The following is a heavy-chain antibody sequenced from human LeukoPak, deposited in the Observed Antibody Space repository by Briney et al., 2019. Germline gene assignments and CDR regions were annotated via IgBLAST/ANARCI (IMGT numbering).Heavy chain of an antibody. CDR1: GGTFSSYA. D-gene: IGHD1-7*01. CDR3: ARDPERVLTGTTSHAFDI. J-gene: IGHJ3*02. CDR2: IIPILGIA. V-gene: IGHV1-69*04. Sequence: GASVKVSCKASGGTFSSYAISWVRQAPGQGLEWMGRIIPILGIANYAQKFQGRVTITADKSMSTAYMELSSLRSEDTAVYYCARDPERVLTGTTSHAFDIWGQGTMVTVSS.